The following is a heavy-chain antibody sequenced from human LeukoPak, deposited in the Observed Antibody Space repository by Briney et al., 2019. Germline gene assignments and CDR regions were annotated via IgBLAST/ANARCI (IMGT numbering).Heavy chain of an antibody. Sequence: ASVKVSCKASGYTFTSYGISWVRQAPGQGLEWMGWISAYNGNTNYAQKLQGRVTMTTDTSTSTAYMELWSLRSDDTAVYYCARGDLVGAPKVKGDYWGQGTLVTVSS. CDR2: ISAYNGNT. V-gene: IGHV1-18*01. CDR1: GYTFTSYG. D-gene: IGHD1-26*01. J-gene: IGHJ4*02. CDR3: ARGDLVGAPKVKGDY.